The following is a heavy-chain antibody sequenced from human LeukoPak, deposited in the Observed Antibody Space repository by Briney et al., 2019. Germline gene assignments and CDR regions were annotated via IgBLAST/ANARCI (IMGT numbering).Heavy chain of an antibody. CDR1: GDSISGYC. CDR2: IYSTGTT. Sequence: KTSETLSLTCTVSGDSISGYCWSWVRQPPGKGLEWIGYIYSTGTTNYNPSLKSRVTISVDTSKNQFSLKLSSLTAADTAVYYCARHTTFAYWGQGTLVRVPS. D-gene: IGHD1-26*01. J-gene: IGHJ4*02. CDR3: ARHTTFAY. V-gene: IGHV4-59*08.